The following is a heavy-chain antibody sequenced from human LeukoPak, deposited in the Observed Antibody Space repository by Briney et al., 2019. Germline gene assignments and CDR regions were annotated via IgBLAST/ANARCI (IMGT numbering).Heavy chain of an antibody. CDR3: ARREYQLLLDYDFWSGYYLSYYFDY. J-gene: IGHJ4*02. V-gene: IGHV3-23*01. Sequence: PGGSLRLSCAASGFTFSSYAMSWVRQAPGKGLEWVSAISGSGGSTYYADSVKGRFTISRDNAKNSLYLQMNSLRAEDTAVYYCARREYQLLLDYDFWSGYYLSYYFDYWGQGTLVTVSS. D-gene: IGHD3-3*01. CDR2: ISGSGGST. CDR1: GFTFSSYA.